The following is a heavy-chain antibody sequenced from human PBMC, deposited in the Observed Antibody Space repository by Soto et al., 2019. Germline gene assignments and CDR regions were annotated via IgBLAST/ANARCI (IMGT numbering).Heavy chain of an antibody. D-gene: IGHD3-22*01. J-gene: IGHJ4*02. CDR3: AKDRVTYYVDSSGYYPRFDY. Sequence: EVQLLESGGGLVQPGGSLRLSCAASGFTFSSYAMSWVRQAPGKGLEWVSAISGSGGSTYYADSVKGRFTISRDNSKNTLYLQMNSLRAEDTAVYYCAKDRVTYYVDSSGYYPRFDYWGQGTLVTVSS. V-gene: IGHV3-23*01. CDR1: GFTFSSYA. CDR2: ISGSGGST.